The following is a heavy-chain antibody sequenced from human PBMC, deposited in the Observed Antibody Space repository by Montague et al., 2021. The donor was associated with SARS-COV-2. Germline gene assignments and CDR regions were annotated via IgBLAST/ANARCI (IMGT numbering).Heavy chain of an antibody. CDR2: ISAYNGNT. CDR3: ARVKWLRLDY. V-gene: IGHV1-18*01. J-gene: IGHJ4*02. D-gene: IGHD5-12*01. CDR1: GYTFSSYG. Sequence: SVKVSGKASGYTFSSYGISWVRQAPGQGLEWMGWISAYNGNTTYAQKLQGRVTMTTEKSTSTAYMELRSLRSDDTALYYCARVKWLRLDYWGQGTLVTVSS.